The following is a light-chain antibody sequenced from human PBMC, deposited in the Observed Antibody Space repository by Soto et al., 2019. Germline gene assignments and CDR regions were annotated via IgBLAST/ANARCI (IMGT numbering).Light chain of an antibody. J-gene: IGKJ1*01. Sequence: EIVMTQSPANLSVSPGERATLSCRASQSVRTNLAWYQQSPGQAPRLLIYGASTRATGIPARLSGGGSETEFTLTISSLQSEAFAVYYCQQYDVWPWRFGQGTKVEIK. V-gene: IGKV3-15*01. CDR1: QSVRTN. CDR2: GAS. CDR3: QQYDVWPWR.